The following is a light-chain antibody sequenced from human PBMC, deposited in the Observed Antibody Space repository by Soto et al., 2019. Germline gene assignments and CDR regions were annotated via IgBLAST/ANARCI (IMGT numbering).Light chain of an antibody. CDR2: DAT. J-gene: IGLJ2*01. Sequence: QSALTQPRSVSASPGQSVTISCTGTSSNVGGYNYVSWYQQNPGKAPKRMIYDATKRPSGVPDRFSGSKSGNAASLTISGLQAEDEADYYCCSYAASYTFLFGGGTKLTVL. CDR3: CSYAASYTFL. V-gene: IGLV2-11*01. CDR1: SSNVGGYNY.